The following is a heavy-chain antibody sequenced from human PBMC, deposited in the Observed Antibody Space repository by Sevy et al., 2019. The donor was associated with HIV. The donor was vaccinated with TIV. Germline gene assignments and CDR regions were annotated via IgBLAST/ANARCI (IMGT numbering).Heavy chain of an antibody. CDR1: GFSFSTYW. V-gene: IGHV3-7*01. CDR3: AKGNSGSFDY. CDR2: IKQDESEK. Sequence: GGSLRLSCAASGFSFSTYWMHWVRQAPGKGLEWVANIKQDESEKYYVASVKGRLSISTDNAKNSVYLEMNSLRPEDTAIYYCAKGNSGSFDYWGQGTLVTVSS. D-gene: IGHD3-22*01. J-gene: IGHJ4*02.